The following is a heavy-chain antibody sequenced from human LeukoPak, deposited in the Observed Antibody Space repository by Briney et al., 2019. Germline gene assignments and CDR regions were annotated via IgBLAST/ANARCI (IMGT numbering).Heavy chain of an antibody. CDR2: ISGSGGST. CDR3: AKDSGQLVLDIHSGMDV. J-gene: IGHJ6*02. V-gene: IGHV3-23*01. CDR1: GFTFSSYA. Sequence: PGGSLRLSCAASGFTFSSYAMSWVRQAPGKGLEWVSAISGSGGSTYYADSVKGRFTISRDNSKNTLYLQMNSLRAEDTAVYYCAKDSGQLVLDIHSGMDVWGQGTTVTVSS. D-gene: IGHD6-6*01.